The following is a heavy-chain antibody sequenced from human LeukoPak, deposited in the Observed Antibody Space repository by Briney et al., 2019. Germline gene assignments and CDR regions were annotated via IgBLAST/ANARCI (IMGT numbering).Heavy chain of an antibody. D-gene: IGHD3-10*01. Sequence: ASVTVSCKASGGTFSSYAISWVRQAPGQGLEWMGGIIPIFGTANYAQKFQGRVTITADESTSTAYMELSSLRSEDTAVYYCARDYYGSGSYYNPFDYWGQGTLVTVSS. CDR1: GGTFSSYA. CDR3: ARDYYGSGSYYNPFDY. CDR2: IIPIFGTA. J-gene: IGHJ4*02. V-gene: IGHV1-69*13.